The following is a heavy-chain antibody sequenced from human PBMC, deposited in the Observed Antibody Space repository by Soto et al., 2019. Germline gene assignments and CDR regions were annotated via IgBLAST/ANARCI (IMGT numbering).Heavy chain of an antibody. CDR2: IIPFFGTI. Sequence: QVHLVQSGAEVKRPGSSVKVSCKASGGTFSTFAISWVRQAPVQGLEWMGGIIPFFGTINYAQKFQGRLTITADESTGSAYMDLSSPTSEDSAGYFRAIDRFMFNRAGNWFEPWGQGTLVTVSS. CDR3: AIDRFMFNRAGNWFEP. CDR1: GGTFSTFA. V-gene: IGHV1-69*01. J-gene: IGHJ5*02. D-gene: IGHD3-10*02.